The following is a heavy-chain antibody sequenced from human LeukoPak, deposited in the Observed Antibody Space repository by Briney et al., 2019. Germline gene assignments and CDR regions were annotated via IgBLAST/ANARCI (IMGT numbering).Heavy chain of an antibody. V-gene: IGHV3-21*01. CDR3: ARDRGGYDLDY. D-gene: IGHD5-12*01. CDR2: ITGTSRYI. J-gene: IGHJ4*02. CDR1: GFTFSSYS. Sequence: GGSLRLSCAASGFTFSSYSMNWVRQAPGKGLEWVSSITGTSRYIYYADSVKGRFTISRDSAKNSLYLQMNSLRAEDTAAYYCARDRGGYDLDYWGQGTLVTVSS.